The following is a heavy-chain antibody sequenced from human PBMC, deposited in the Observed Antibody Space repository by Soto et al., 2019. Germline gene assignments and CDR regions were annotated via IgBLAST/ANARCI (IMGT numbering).Heavy chain of an antibody. CDR2: IIPIFGTA. J-gene: IGHJ5*02. CDR1: GGTFSSYA. CDR3: ARRRTKGTAPSWFDP. Sequence: QVQLVQSGAEVKKPGSSVKVSCKASGGTFSSYAISWVRQAPGQGLEWMGGIIPIFGTANYAQKFQGRVTIXXEXSTXTAYMERSSLSSEDTAVYYCARRRTKGTAPSWFDPWGQGTLVTVSS. V-gene: IGHV1-69*12. D-gene: IGHD2-21*02.